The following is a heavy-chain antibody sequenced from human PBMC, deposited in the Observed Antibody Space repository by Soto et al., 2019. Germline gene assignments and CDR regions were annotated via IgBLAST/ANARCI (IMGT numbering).Heavy chain of an antibody. CDR1: GFTFSTYA. Sequence: EVQLLESGGKLVQPGGSLTLSCAASGFTFSTYAMAWVRQAPGKGLEWVSGVSASGLNTDYADPVKGRFYISRDNSKNTASLHTDSLRGKDTALDYCAKDRSRRTSGYCFDYWGQGTLVVVSP. CDR2: VSASGLNT. CDR3: AKDRSRRTSGYCFDY. V-gene: IGHV3-23*01. J-gene: IGHJ4*02. D-gene: IGHD1-1*01.